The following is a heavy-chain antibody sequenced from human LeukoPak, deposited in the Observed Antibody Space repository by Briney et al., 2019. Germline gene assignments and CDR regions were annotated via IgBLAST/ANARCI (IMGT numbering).Heavy chain of an antibody. CDR1: GFTFSSYE. V-gene: IGHV3-48*03. Sequence: GGSLRLSCAASGFTFSSYEMNWVRQAPGKGLEWVSYISSSGSTIYYADSVKGRFTISRDNAENSLYLQVNSLRAEDTAVYYCAELGITMIGGVWGKGTTVTISS. J-gene: IGHJ6*04. D-gene: IGHD3-10*02. CDR3: AELGITMIGGV. CDR2: ISSSGSTI.